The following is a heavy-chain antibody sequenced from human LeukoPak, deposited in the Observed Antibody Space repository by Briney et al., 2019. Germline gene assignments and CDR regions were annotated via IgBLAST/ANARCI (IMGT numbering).Heavy chain of an antibody. CDR1: GFTFSSYA. Sequence: GGSLRLSCAASGFTFSSYAMRWVRQAPGKGLEWGSAISGSGGSTYYADSVKGRFTISRDNSKNTLYLQMNSLRAEDTAVYYCAVRSIAVAGTAFDYWGQGTLVTVSS. V-gene: IGHV3-23*01. CDR2: ISGSGGST. J-gene: IGHJ4*02. D-gene: IGHD6-19*01. CDR3: AVRSIAVAGTAFDY.